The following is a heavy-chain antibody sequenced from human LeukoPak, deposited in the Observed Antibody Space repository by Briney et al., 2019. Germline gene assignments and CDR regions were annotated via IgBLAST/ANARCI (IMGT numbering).Heavy chain of an antibody. CDR1: GYNFSTYG. Sequence: GASVKVSCRASGYNFSTYGITWLRQAPGQGPEWMGWISAYNGRPNYAQKLQGRVSMTTDTSTNTAYMVLRSLTSDDTAVYYCARDGRYCSGTSCSWFDPWGQGTPVTVSS. J-gene: IGHJ5*02. CDR3: ARDGRYCSGTSCSWFDP. V-gene: IGHV1-18*01. D-gene: IGHD2-15*01. CDR2: ISAYNGRP.